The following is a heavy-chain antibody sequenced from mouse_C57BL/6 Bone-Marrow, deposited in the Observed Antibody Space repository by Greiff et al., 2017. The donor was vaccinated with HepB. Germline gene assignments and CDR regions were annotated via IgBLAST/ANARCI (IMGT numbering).Heavy chain of an antibody. CDR1: GYTFTSYG. CDR2: IYPRSGNT. V-gene: IGHV1-81*01. Sequence: VQLKQSGAELARPGASVKLSCKASGYTFTSYGISWVKQRTGQGLEWIGEIYPRSGNTYYNEKFKGKATLTADKSSSTAYMELRSLTSEDSAVYFCAREGGKGGYYAMDYWCQGTSVTVSS. J-gene: IGHJ4*01. CDR3: AREGGKGGYYAMDY. D-gene: IGHD1-3*01.